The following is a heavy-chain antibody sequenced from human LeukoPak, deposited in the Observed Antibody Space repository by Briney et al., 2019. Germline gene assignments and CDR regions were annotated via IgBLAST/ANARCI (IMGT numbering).Heavy chain of an antibody. CDR3: ARREGSMVRGGLYYYYMDV. J-gene: IGHJ6*03. Sequence: ASVKVSCKASGYTFTSYGISWVRQAPGQGLEWMGWISAYNGNTNYAQKLQGRVTMTTDTSTSTAYMELSSLRSEDTAVYYCARREGSMVRGGLYYYYMDVWGKGTTVTISS. CDR2: ISAYNGNT. V-gene: IGHV1-18*01. CDR1: GYTFTSYG. D-gene: IGHD3-10*01.